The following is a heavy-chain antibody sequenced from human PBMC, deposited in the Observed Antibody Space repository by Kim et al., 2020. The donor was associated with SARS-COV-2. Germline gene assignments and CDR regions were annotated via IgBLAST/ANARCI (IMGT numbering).Heavy chain of an antibody. J-gene: IGHJ4*02. Sequence: ASVKVSCKASGYTFTSYGISWVRQAPGQGLEWMGWISAYNGNTNYAQKLQGRVTMTTDTSTSTAYMELRSLKSDDTAVYYCARVRTAMGTWYYFDYWGQGTLVTVSS. CDR2: ISAYNGNT. CDR3: ARVRTAMGTWYYFDY. CDR1: GYTFTSYG. V-gene: IGHV1-18*01. D-gene: IGHD5-18*01.